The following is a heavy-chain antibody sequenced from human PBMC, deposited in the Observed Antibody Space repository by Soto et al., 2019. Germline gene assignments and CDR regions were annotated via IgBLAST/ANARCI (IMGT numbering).Heavy chain of an antibody. Sequence: GGSLRLSCAASGFTFSSYGMHWVRQAPGKGLEWVAVISYDGSNKYYADSVKGRFTISRDNSKNTLYLQMNSLRAEDTAVYYCAKVYGPGSYYSLYYYYYGMDVWGQGTTVTVSS. J-gene: IGHJ6*02. CDR1: GFTFSSYG. CDR2: ISYDGSNK. V-gene: IGHV3-30*18. D-gene: IGHD3-10*01. CDR3: AKVYGPGSYYSLYYYYYGMDV.